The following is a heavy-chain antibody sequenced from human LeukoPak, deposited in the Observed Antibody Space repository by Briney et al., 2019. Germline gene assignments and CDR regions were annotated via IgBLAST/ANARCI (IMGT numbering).Heavy chain of an antibody. Sequence: SQTLSLTCAISGDSVSSNSAAWNWIRQSPSRGLEWLGRTYYRSKWYNDYAVSVKSRITINPDTSKNQFFLQLNSVTPEDTAVYYCARGLSSGWYFGGYYPYTWFDPWGQGTLVTVSS. D-gene: IGHD6-19*01. CDR2: TYYRSKWYN. CDR3: ARGLSSGWYFGGYYPYTWFDP. CDR1: GDSVSSNSAA. J-gene: IGHJ5*02. V-gene: IGHV6-1*01.